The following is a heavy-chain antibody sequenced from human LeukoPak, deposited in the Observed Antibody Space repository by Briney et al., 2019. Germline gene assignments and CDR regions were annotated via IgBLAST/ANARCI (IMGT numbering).Heavy chain of an antibody. V-gene: IGHV4-59*05. CDR1: GGSISSYY. Sequence: SETLFLTCTVSGGSISSYYWSWIRQPPGKGLEWIGSIYYSGSTYYNPSLKSRVTISVDTSKNQFSLKLSSVTAADTAVYYCARDQRGRAARKANAPVYYFDYWGQGTLVTVSS. J-gene: IGHJ4*02. CDR2: IYYSGST. D-gene: IGHD3-16*01. CDR3: ARDQRGRAARKANAPVYYFDY.